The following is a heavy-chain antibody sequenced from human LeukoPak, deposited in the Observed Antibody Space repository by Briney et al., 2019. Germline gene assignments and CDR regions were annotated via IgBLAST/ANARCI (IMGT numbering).Heavy chain of an antibody. D-gene: IGHD6-19*01. V-gene: IGHV6-1*01. J-gene: IGHJ4*02. CDR1: GDSVSRDSIA. CDR2: TYYKSAWYN. CDR3: ARGTGWPQFDY. Sequence: SQTLSLTCAISGDSVSRDSIAWNWIRQSPSRGREWLGRTYYKSAWYNDYAVSVKGRIIINPDTSKNQFSLQLNSVTPEDTAVYYCARGTGWPQFDYWGQGTLVTVSS.